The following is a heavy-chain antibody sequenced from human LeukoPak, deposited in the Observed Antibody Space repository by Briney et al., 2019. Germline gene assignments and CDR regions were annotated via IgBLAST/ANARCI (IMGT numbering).Heavy chain of an antibody. D-gene: IGHD3-10*01. J-gene: IGHJ5*02. CDR1: GGSISSYY. V-gene: IGHV4-59*01. CDR3: ARGGYYGSGNDFRFDP. Sequence: PSETLSLTCTVSGGSISSYYWSWIRQPPGKGLEWIGYIYYTGSTNYNPSLKSRVTTSVETSKNQFSLKLKSVTAADTAVYYCARGGYYGSGNDFRFDPWGQGTLVTVSS. CDR2: IYYTGST.